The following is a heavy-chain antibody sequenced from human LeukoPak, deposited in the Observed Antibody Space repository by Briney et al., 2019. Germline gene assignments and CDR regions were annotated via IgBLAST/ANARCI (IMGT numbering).Heavy chain of an antibody. CDR3: AKTAEGGSYSRDY. D-gene: IGHD1-26*01. J-gene: IGHJ4*02. CDR1: GFTFSSYS. Sequence: GGSLRLSCAASGFTFSSYSMNWVRQAPGKGLEWVSYISSSSSTIYYADSVKGRFTISRDNAKNSLYLQMNSLRAEDTAVYYCAKTAEGGSYSRDYWGQGTLVTVSS. V-gene: IGHV3-48*04. CDR2: ISSSSSTI.